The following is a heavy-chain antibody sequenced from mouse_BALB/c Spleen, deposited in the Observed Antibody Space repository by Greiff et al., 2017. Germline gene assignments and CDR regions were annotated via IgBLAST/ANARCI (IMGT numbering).Heavy chain of an antibody. V-gene: IGHV5-6*01. CDR3: ARIYYGYDVGYWYFDV. CDR1: GFTFSSYG. D-gene: IGHD2-2*01. J-gene: IGHJ1*01. Sequence: EAKLMESGGDLVKPGGSLKLSCAASGFTFSSYGMSWVRQTPDKRLEWVATISSGGSYTYYPDSVKGRFTISRDNAKNTLYLQMSSLKSEDTAMYYCARIYYGYDVGYWYFDVWGAGTTVTVSS. CDR2: ISSGGSYT.